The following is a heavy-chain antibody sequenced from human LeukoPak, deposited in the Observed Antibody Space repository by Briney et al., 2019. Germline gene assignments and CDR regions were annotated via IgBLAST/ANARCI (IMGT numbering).Heavy chain of an antibody. V-gene: IGHV4-61*02. D-gene: IGHD1-1*01. CDR2: IYNSGST. CDR1: AGSVSSGNSD. J-gene: IGHJ3*02. Sequence: SPTLSPTRTLAAGSVSSGNSDSGWIRQPGGKGLALIGSIYNSGSTNYNPSLKSRVTISVDTSKNQFSLKLSSVTAADTAVYYCARASLWELAAFDIWGQGTMVTVSS. CDR3: ARASLWELAAFDI.